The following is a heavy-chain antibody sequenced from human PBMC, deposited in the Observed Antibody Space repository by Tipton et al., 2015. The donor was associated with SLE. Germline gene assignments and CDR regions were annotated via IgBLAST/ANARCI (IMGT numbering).Heavy chain of an antibody. CDR1: GLTFSSYT. D-gene: IGHD6-13*01. J-gene: IGHJ6*03. V-gene: IGHV3-23*01. CDR3: ARGGRYSSSWWGLGYYYMDV. Sequence: SLRLSCAASGLTFSSYTMSWVRQAPGKGLEWVSAISGSGGRTYYADSVKGRFTISRDNSKNTLYLQMNSLRAEDTAVYYCARGGRYSSSWWGLGYYYMDVWGKGTTVTVSS. CDR2: ISGSGGRT.